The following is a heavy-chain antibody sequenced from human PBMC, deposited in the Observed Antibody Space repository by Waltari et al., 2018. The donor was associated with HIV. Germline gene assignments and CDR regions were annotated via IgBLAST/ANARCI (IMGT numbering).Heavy chain of an antibody. V-gene: IGHV3-66*02. D-gene: IGHD4-17*01. CDR3: ARGGDNGDINF. CDR2: IYISDNA. CDR1: VCIASNHF. J-gene: IGHJ4*01. Sequence: EVNLVESGGGLVQPGGSLRLSCAAPVCIASNHFMTWVRRAPGKGLEWVSVIYISDNAYYADSVEGRFAISRDNSKNTVFLQMNSLRTEDTAMYYCARGGDNGDINFWGHGTLVTVSS.